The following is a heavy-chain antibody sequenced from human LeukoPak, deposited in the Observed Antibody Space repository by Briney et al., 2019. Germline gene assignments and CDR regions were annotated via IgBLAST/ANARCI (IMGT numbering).Heavy chain of an antibody. CDR3: ARGNADLKKFTRPYYYGSGSYLPPFDY. Sequence: SETLSLTCTVSGYSISSGYYWGWIRQPPGKGLEWIGEINHSGSTNYNPSLKSRVTISVDTSKNQFSLKLSSVTAADTAVYYCARGNADLKKFTRPYYYGSGSYLPPFDYWGQGTLVTVSS. V-gene: IGHV4-38-2*02. D-gene: IGHD3-10*01. J-gene: IGHJ4*02. CDR2: INHSGST. CDR1: GYSISSGYY.